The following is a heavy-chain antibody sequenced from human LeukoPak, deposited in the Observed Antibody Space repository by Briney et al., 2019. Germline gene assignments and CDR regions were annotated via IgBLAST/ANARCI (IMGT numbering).Heavy chain of an antibody. D-gene: IGHD6-19*01. V-gene: IGHV1-8*01. Sequence: ASVRVSCKASGYTFTSYDMNWVRQAPGKGLEWMGWMNPNRGNTDYAQKLQGRVTITRNSSIRTAYMELSSLRSEDTAVYYCASRAVAVAGGYYMDVWGKATTVTVSS. CDR1: GYTFTSYD. CDR3: ASRAVAVAGGYYMDV. CDR2: MNPNRGNT. J-gene: IGHJ6*03.